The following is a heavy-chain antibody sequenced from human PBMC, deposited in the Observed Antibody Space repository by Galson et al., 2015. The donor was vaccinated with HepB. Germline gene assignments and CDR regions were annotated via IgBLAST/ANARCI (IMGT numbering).Heavy chain of an antibody. V-gene: IGHV4-59*01. CDR2: IYYSGST. J-gene: IGHJ4*02. CDR3: ATIRGHFDY. Sequence: LSLTCAVYGGSFSAYSWTWIRQPPGKGLEWIGYIYYSGSTNYNPSLKSRVTISVDTSKNQFSLKLSSVTAADTAVYYCATIRGHFDYWGQGTLVTVSS. CDR1: GGSFSAYS.